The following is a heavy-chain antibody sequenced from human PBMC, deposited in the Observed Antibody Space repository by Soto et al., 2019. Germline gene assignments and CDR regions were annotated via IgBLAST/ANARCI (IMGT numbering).Heavy chain of an antibody. D-gene: IGHD5-12*01. CDR1: GFTFSSYG. Sequence: QVQLVESGGGVVQPGRSLRLSCAASGFTFSSYGMHWVRQAPGKGLEWVAVISYDGSNKYYADSVKGRFTISRDNSKNTRYLQMNSLRAEDTAVYYCAKGRNSGYAFLVDYWGQGTLVTVSS. J-gene: IGHJ4*02. CDR2: ISYDGSNK. CDR3: AKGRNSGYAFLVDY. V-gene: IGHV3-30*18.